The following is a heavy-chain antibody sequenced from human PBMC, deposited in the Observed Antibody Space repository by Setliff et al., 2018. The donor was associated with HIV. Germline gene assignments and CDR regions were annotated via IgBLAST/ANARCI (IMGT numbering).Heavy chain of an antibody. V-gene: IGHV4-4*02. CDR1: GGSISDDKW. CDR2: TYHTGRT. Sequence: SETLSLTCAVSGGSISDDKWWDWVRQPPGKGLEWIGETYHTGRTNYDSSLKSRVTMSVDKTKNEFSLKMTSVTAADTAVYYCTGAPGGGKDYFAYWGRGILVTVSS. J-gene: IGHJ4*02. CDR3: TGAPGGGKDYFAY. D-gene: IGHD3-16*01.